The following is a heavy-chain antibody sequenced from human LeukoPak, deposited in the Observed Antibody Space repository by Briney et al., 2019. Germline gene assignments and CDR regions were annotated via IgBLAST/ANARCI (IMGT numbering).Heavy chain of an antibody. D-gene: IGHD3-3*01. V-gene: IGHV3-30-3*01. Sequence: PGGSLRLSCAASGFTFSSYAMHWVRQAPGKGLEWVAVISYDGSNKYYSDSVKGRFTISRDNSKNTLYLQMNSLRAEDTAVYYCARDHRLYYDFWNPLGYMDVWGKGTTVTVSS. CDR2: ISYDGSNK. CDR1: GFTFSSYA. CDR3: ARDHRLYYDFWNPLGYMDV. J-gene: IGHJ6*03.